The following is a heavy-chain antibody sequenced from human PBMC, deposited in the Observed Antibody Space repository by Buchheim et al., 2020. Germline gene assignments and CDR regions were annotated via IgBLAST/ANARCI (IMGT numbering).Heavy chain of an antibody. Sequence: QVQLQESGPGLVKPSETLSLTCTVSDGSISSYYWSWIRQPPGKGLEWIGYIYYRWSTTYNPSLKSRVTISVDTSKNQFSLKLSSVTAADTAVYYCARQNGYNYFDYWDQGTL. V-gene: IGHV4-59*08. J-gene: IGHJ4*02. D-gene: IGHD5-24*01. CDR2: IYYRWST. CDR3: ARQNGYNYFDY. CDR1: DGSISSYY.